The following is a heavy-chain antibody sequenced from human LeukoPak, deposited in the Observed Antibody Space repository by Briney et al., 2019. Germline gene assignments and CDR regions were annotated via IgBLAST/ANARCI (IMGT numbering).Heavy chain of an antibody. V-gene: IGHV3-21*01. J-gene: IGHJ5*02. D-gene: IGHD2-2*01. Sequence: GGSLRLSCTGSGFSFGDHAMNWVRQAPGKGLEWVSSISSSSSYIYYADSVKGRFTISRDNAKNSLYLQMNSLRAEDTAVYYCAAARNCGSTSCYPNWFDPWGQGTLVTVSS. CDR2: ISSSSSYI. CDR1: GFSFGDHA. CDR3: AAARNCGSTSCYPNWFDP.